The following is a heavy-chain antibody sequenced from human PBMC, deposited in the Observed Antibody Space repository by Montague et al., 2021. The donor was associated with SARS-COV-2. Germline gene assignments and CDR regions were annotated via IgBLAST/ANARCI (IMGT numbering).Heavy chain of an antibody. CDR2: VSTDVNEK. V-gene: IGHV3-30*04. Sequence: SLRLSCAASGFSFSSFSMHWVRQAPGKGLESLAVVSTDVNEKYYSGSVRGRFTISRDNSKNTVSLQVNSLRVEDTAVYYCVRDPGMKGLDIWGQGTRVTVSS. J-gene: IGHJ3*02. CDR3: VRDPGMKGLDI. D-gene: IGHD3-10*01. CDR1: GFSFSSFS.